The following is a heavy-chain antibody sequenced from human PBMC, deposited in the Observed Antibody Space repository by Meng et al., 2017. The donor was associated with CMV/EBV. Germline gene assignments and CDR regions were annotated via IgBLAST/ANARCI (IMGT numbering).Heavy chain of an antibody. CDR2: IYHSGST. CDR3: ARVRRITMIVD. V-gene: IGHV4-38-2*02. Sequence: SETLSLTCTVSGYSNSSGYYWGWIRQPPGKGREWIANIYHSGSTYYNPSIKSRVTISVDTSKNQYSRKLSSVTAADTAVYYCARVRRITMIVDWGQGTLVTVSS. D-gene: IGHD3-22*01. J-gene: IGHJ4*02. CDR1: GYSNSSGYY.